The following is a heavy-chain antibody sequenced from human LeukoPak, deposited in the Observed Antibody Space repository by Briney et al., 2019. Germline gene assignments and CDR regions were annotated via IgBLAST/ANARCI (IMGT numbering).Heavy chain of an antibody. CDR3: PREESGVTQN. Sequence: ASVKVSCKASGGTFSSYAISWVRQAPGQGLEWMGGIIPIFGTANYAQKFQGRVTITTDESTSTAYMELSSLRSEDTAVYYYPREESGVTQNWGQGTLVTVSS. J-gene: IGHJ4*02. CDR1: GGTFSSYA. D-gene: IGHD3-10*01. V-gene: IGHV1-69*05. CDR2: IIPIFGTA.